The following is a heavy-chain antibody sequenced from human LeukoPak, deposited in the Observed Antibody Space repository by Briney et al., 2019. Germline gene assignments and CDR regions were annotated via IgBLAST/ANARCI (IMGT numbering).Heavy chain of an antibody. J-gene: IGHJ4*02. V-gene: IGHV1-18*01. D-gene: IGHD3-10*01. CDR2: ISAYNGNT. CDR1: GYTFTIYG. CDR3: ARGITMVRGVIITYYFDY. Sequence: ASVKVSFTASGYTFTIYGISWVRQAPGQGLEWMGWISAYNGNTNYAQKLQGRVTMTTDTSTSTAYMELRSLRSDDTAVYYCARGITMVRGVIITYYFDYWGQGTLVTVSS.